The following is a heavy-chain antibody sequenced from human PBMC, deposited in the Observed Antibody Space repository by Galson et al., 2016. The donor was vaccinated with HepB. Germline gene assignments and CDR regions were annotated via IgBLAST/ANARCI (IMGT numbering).Heavy chain of an antibody. CDR2: IQYRGNT. V-gene: IGHV4-61*01. D-gene: IGHD4-17*01. J-gene: IGHJ5*02. Sequence: SETLSLTCTVSGGSVISDNYYWSWIRQPPGKGMEWIGFIQYRGNTNCNPSPRGRVTMSVDTPKNQFSLKTSSVTAADTAVYFCARMGRTTVKGWFDPWGKGTLVVVSS. CDR3: ARMGRTTVKGWFDP. CDR1: GGSVISDNYY.